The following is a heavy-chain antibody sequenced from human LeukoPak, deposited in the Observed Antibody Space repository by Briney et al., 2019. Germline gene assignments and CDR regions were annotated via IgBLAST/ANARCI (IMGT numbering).Heavy chain of an antibody. V-gene: IGHV3-23*01. CDR3: AKDSSGWYVFDY. CDR1: GFTFSTYA. D-gene: IGHD6-19*01. CDR2: ISGSGGST. J-gene: IGHJ4*02. Sequence: GGSLRLSCAASGFTFSTYAMTWVRQAPGKGLEWVSAISGSGGSTYYADSVKGRFTISRDNSKNTLYLQMNNLRAEDTAIYYCAKDSSGWYVFDYWGQGTLVTVSS.